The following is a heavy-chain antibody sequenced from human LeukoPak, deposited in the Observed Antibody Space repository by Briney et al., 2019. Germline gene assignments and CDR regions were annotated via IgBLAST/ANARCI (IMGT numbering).Heavy chain of an antibody. Sequence: GGSLRLSCAASEFTFSSYGMHWVRQAPGKGLEWVAFIRIDGNNKYYADSVKGRFTISRDNSKNTLYLQMNSLRAEDTAVYYCAKDGGYSYGYALGYWGQGTLVTVSS. J-gene: IGHJ4*02. CDR1: EFTFSSYG. V-gene: IGHV3-30*02. CDR3: AKDGGYSYGYALGY. D-gene: IGHD5-18*01. CDR2: IRIDGNNK.